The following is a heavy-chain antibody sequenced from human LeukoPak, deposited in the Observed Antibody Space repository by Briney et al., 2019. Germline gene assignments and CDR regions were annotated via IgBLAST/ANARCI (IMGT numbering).Heavy chain of an antibody. V-gene: IGHV1-2*02. CDR2: INPNSGGT. D-gene: IGHD3-10*01. J-gene: IGHJ6*03. CDR1: GYTFTGYY. Sequence: ASVKVSCKASGYTFTGYYMHWVRQAPGQGLEWMGWINPNSGGTNYAQKFQGRVTMTRDTSISTAYMELSRLRSDETAVYYCARAPNLWFGDYYYYMDVWGKGTTVTISS. CDR3: ARAPNLWFGDYYYYMDV.